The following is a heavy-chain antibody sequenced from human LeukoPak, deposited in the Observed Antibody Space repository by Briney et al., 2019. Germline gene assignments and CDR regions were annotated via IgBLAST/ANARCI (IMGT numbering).Heavy chain of an antibody. Sequence: GGSLRLSCTASGFTFSSYWMHWVRQAPGKGLVWVSRINSDGSSTSYADSVKGRFTISRDNAKNTLYLQMNGLRAEDTAVYYCARAQPYGDYLYYYYGMDVWGQGTTVTVSS. CDR3: ARAQPYGDYLYYYYGMDV. CDR1: GFTFSSYW. CDR2: INSDGSST. D-gene: IGHD4-17*01. J-gene: IGHJ6*02. V-gene: IGHV3-74*01.